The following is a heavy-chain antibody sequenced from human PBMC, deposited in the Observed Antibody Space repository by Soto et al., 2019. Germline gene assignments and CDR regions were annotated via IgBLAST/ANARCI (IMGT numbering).Heavy chain of an antibody. CDR1: GGSFSGYY. CDR2: INHSGST. D-gene: IGHD1-26*01. CDR3: ARRAVVGATRD. J-gene: IGHJ4*02. V-gene: IGHV4-34*01. Sequence: LSLTCAVYGGSFSGYYWSWIRQPPGKGLEWIGEINHSGSTNYNPSLKSRVTISVDTSKNQFSLKLSSVTAADTAVYYCARRAVVGATRDWGQGTLVTVSS.